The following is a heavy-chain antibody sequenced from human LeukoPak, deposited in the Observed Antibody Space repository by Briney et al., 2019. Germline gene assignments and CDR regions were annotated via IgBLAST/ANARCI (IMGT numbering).Heavy chain of an antibody. D-gene: IGHD5-18*01. J-gene: IGHJ4*02. CDR2: IYPGDSDS. CDR3: ARPGRDGGYSYGFDY. Sequence: GESLKISCKGSGYSFTSYWIGWVPQISGKGLGWMVIIYPGDSDSIYSPSFQGQVTISADKSLSTAYLQWSSLKASDTAMYYCARPGRDGGYSYGFDYWGQGTLVTVSS. CDR1: GYSFTSYW. V-gene: IGHV5-51*01.